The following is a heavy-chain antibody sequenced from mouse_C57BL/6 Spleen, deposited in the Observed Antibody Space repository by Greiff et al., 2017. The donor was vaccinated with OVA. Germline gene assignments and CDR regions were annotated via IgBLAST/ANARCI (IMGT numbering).Heavy chain of an antibody. V-gene: IGHV1-69*01. J-gene: IGHJ1*03. D-gene: IGHD2-5*01. CDR1: GYTFTSYW. Sequence: QVQLKQPGAELVMPGASVKLSCKASGYTFTSYWMHWVKQRPGQGLEWIGEIDPSDSYTNYTQKFKGKFTLTVDKSSSTAYMQLSSLTSEDSAVYYCARKGSNYPYWYFDVWGTGTTVTVSS. CDR3: ARKGSNYPYWYFDV. CDR2: IDPSDSYT.